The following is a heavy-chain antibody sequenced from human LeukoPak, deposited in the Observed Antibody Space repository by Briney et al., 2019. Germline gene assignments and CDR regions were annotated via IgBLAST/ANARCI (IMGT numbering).Heavy chain of an antibody. Sequence: RGASVKVSCKASGYTFTSYYMHWVRQAPGQGLEWMGWINPNSGGTNYAQKFQGRVTMTRDTSISTDYMELSRLRSDDTAVYYCAGVTTDHWGSLYFDYWGQGTLVTVSS. V-gene: IGHV1-2*02. CDR1: GYTFTSYY. D-gene: IGHD7-27*01. J-gene: IGHJ4*02. CDR3: AGVTTDHWGSLYFDY. CDR2: INPNSGGT.